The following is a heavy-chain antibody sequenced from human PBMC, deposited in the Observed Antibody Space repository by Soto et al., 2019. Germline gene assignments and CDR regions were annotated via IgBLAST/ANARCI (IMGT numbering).Heavy chain of an antibody. CDR1: GYTFTSYD. CDR3: ARGSYSSGWYTFSY. J-gene: IGHJ4*02. V-gene: IGHV1-8*01. CDR2: MNPNSGNT. D-gene: IGHD6-19*01. Sequence: QVQLVQSGAEVKKPGASVKVSCKASGYTFTSYDINWVRQATGQGLEWMGWMNPNSGNTGYAQKFQGRCTMTRNTSISTAYMELSSLRSEDTAVYYCARGSYSSGWYTFSYWGQGTLVTVSS.